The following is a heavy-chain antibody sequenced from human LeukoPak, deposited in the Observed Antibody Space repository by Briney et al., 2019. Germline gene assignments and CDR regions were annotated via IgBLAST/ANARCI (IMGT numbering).Heavy chain of an antibody. CDR3: ARDFVRLGFAHYFEY. Sequence: GGSLRLSCAASGFTVSNNYMSWVRQAPGKGLEWVAVIWYDGSNKYYADSVKGRFTISRDNSKNTLYLQMNSLRAEDTAVSYCARDFVRLGFAHYFEYWGQGTLV. CDR2: IWYDGSNK. D-gene: IGHD3-16*01. CDR1: GFTVSNNY. J-gene: IGHJ4*02. V-gene: IGHV3-33*08.